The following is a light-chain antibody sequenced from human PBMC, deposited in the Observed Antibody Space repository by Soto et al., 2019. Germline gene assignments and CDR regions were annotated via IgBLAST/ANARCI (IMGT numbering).Light chain of an antibody. Sequence: QSAPTQPPSASGTPGQRVTISCSGSSSNIGSNTVNWYQQLPGTAPKLLIYSNNQRPSGVPDRFSGSKSGTSASLAISGLQSEDEADCYCAAWDDSLNGYVFGTGTKVTVL. CDR3: AAWDDSLNGYV. CDR1: SSNIGSNT. V-gene: IGLV1-44*01. CDR2: SNN. J-gene: IGLJ1*01.